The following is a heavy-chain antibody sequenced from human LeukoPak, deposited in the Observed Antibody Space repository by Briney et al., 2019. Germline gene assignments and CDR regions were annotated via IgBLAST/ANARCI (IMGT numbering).Heavy chain of an antibody. J-gene: IGHJ5*02. CDR3: ARDHYYDGRGRFDP. V-gene: IGHV4-39*07. CDR1: GGSVTSGTYH. Sequence: SETLSPTCSVSGGSVTSGTYHWGWIRQPPGKGLEWIGSVYFDGGTHYKPSLQSRVTISVDTSKNQFSLRLSSVTAADTALYYCARDHYYDGRGRFDPWGQGTLVTVSS. CDR2: VYFDGGT. D-gene: IGHD3-16*01.